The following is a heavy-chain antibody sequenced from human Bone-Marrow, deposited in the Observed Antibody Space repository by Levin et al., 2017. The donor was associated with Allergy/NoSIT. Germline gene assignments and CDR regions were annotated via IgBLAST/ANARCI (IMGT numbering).Heavy chain of an antibody. CDR2: ISWNGIEI. CDR1: GFTFDDFG. V-gene: IGHV3-9*01. J-gene: IGHJ2*01. D-gene: IGHD3-16*01. CDR3: AKDLGLTYGLLDFGG. Sequence: GGSLRLSCAASGFTFDDFGMHWVRQSPGKGLEWISHISWNGIEIVYADSVQGRFTVSRDHARNSVYLEMNFLGPDDTAVYYCAKDLGLTYGLLDFGGWGRGTQVTVSS.